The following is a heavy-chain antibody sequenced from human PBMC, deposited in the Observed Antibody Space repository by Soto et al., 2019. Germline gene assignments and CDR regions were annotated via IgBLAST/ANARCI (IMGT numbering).Heavy chain of an antibody. CDR3: ARGGYSGSYSFDS. CDR2: ISYDGSIQ. V-gene: IGHV3-30-3*01. CDR1: GFSFNIYA. J-gene: IGHJ4*02. Sequence: QVQLVESGGGVVQPGRSLRLSCAASGFSFNIYAMHWVRQGPGKGLEWVAVISYDGSIQYYAASVKGRFTISRDNSKNTLYLQINSLRPEDTAVYFCARGGYSGSYSFDSWGQGTLVTVSS. D-gene: IGHD1-26*01.